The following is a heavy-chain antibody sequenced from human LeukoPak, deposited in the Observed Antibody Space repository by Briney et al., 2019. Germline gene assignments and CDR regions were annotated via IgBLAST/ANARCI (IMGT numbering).Heavy chain of an antibody. Sequence: GGSLRLSCAASGFTVSSNYMSWVRQAPGKGLEWVSVIFSGGTTYYADSVKGRFTISRDNSKNTLYLEMNSLRAEDTAVYYCAREGNYYDMDVWGQGTTVTVSS. V-gene: IGHV3-53*01. J-gene: IGHJ6*02. CDR1: GFTVSSNY. CDR3: AREGNYYDMDV. CDR2: IFSGGTT.